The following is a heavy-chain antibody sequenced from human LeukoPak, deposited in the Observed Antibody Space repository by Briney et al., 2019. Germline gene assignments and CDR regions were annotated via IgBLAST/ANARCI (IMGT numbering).Heavy chain of an antibody. CDR2: ISYDGSNK. CDR3: AKDPSYISGWLSNWFDP. CDR1: GFTFSSYG. D-gene: IGHD6-19*01. J-gene: IGHJ5*02. V-gene: IGHV3-30*18. Sequence: GGSLRLSCAASGFTFSSYGMHWVRQAPGKGLEWVAVISYDGSNKYYVDSVKGRFTISRDSSKNTLYLQMTTLRAEDTAVYYCAKDPSYISGWLSNWFDPWGQGTLVTVSS.